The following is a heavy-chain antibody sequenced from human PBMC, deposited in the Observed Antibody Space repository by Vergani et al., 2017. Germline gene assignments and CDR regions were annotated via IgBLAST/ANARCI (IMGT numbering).Heavy chain of an antibody. CDR1: GASIRSSNYY. CDR2: IYYSGST. V-gene: IGHV4-39*01. D-gene: IGHD3/OR15-3a*01. CDR3: AKQIYELWNGYSYDYHYYMDV. J-gene: IGHJ6*03. Sequence: QLQLQESGPGLVKPSATLSLTCSVSGASIRSSNYYWGWIRQPPGKGLEWIARIYYSGSTYYNPSLKSRVTISVDTSKNQFSLKLSSVSAADTAVYYCAKQIYELWNGYSYDYHYYMDVWGKGTTVTVSS.